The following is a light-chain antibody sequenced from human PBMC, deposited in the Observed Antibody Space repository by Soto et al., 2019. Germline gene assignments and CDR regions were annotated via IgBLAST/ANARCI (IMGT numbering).Light chain of an antibody. CDR2: DAS. V-gene: IGKV3-11*01. J-gene: IGKJ4*01. CDR3: QQRSNCPRLT. CDR1: QSVSSY. Sequence: EIVLTQSPATLSLSPGERATLSCRASQSVSSYLAWYQQKPGQAPRLLISDASNRATGIPARFSGSGSGTDFTLTISSLEPEDFAVYYCQQRSNCPRLTFGGGTKVEIK.